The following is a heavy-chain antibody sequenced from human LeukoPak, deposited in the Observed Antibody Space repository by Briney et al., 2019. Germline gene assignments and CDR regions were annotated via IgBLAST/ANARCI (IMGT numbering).Heavy chain of an antibody. CDR1: GGTFSSYV. D-gene: IGHD1-26*01. CDR2: IIPILGIA. V-gene: IGHV1-69*04. CDR3: AIGSGSYDAFDI. Sequence: ASVKVSCKASGGTFSSYVISWVRQAPGQGLEWMGRIIPILGIANYAQKFQGRVTITADKSTSTAYMELSSLRSEDTAVYYCAIGSGSYDAFDIWGQGTMVTVSS. J-gene: IGHJ3*02.